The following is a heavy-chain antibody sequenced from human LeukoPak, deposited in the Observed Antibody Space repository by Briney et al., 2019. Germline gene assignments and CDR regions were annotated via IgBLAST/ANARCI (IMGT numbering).Heavy chain of an antibody. CDR3: ARDLSSGWYYAFDI. V-gene: IGHV3-21*01. CDR2: ISSSSSYI. CDR1: GFTFSSYS. D-gene: IGHD6-19*01. Sequence: GGSLRLSCAASGFTFSSYSMNWVRQAPGKGLEWVSSISSSSSYIYCADSVKGRFTISRDNAKNSLYLQMNSLRAEDTAVYYCARDLSSGWYYAFDIWGQGTMVTVSS. J-gene: IGHJ3*02.